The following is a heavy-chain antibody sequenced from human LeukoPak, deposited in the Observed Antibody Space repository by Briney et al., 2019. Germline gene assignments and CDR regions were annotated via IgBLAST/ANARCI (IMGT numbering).Heavy chain of an antibody. CDR2: IKQDGSEK. CDR1: RFSISNYW. V-gene: IGHV3-7*01. Sequence: GGSLGLSCVASRFSISNYWMNWVRQAPGKGLEWVANIKQDGSEKYYVDSVKGRFTISRDNAKNSVYLQMNSLRAEDTAVYYCARGFDGANAFDLWGQGTLVTVSS. J-gene: IGHJ3*01. CDR3: ARGFDGANAFDL.